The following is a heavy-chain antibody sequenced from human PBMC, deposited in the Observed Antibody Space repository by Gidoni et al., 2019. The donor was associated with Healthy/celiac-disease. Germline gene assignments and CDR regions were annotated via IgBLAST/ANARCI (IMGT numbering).Heavy chain of an antibody. CDR1: GFTFSSYA. J-gene: IGHJ5*02. V-gene: IGHV3-23*01. Sequence: EVQLLESGGGLVQPGGSLRLSCAASGFTFSSYAMSGVRQAPGKGLEWVSAISGSGGRTYYADAVKGRFTISRDNAKNTLYLQMNSLRAEDTAVYYGAKGVYNWFDPWGQGTLVTVSS. CDR2: ISGSGGRT. CDR3: AKGVYNWFDP. D-gene: IGHD2-8*01.